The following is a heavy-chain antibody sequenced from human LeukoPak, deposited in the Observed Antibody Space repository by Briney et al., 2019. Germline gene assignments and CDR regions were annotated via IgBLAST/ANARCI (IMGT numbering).Heavy chain of an antibody. CDR1: GFTFSSYW. CDR2: VSSGGSAT. Sequence: GGSLRLSCVASGFTFSSYWMHWVRQAPGKGLVWVSRVSSGGSATSHADSVKGRFTIPRDNAKNTLYLQMNSLRAEDTAVYYCTRGGPSGSGTVYIDSWGQGTLVTVS. V-gene: IGHV3-74*01. J-gene: IGHJ4*02. CDR3: TRGGPSGSGTVYIDS. D-gene: IGHD3-10*01.